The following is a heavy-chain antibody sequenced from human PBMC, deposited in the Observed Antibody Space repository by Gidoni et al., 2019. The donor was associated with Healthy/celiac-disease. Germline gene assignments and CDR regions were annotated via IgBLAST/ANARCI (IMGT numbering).Heavy chain of an antibody. Sequence: QVQLVQSGAEVKKPVASVKVSCKASGYTFTSYAMHWVRQAPGQSLEWMGWINAGNGNTKYSQKFQGRFTMTRDTSASTAYMELSSLRSEDTAVYYCARMEGTYYDFWSGRYYFDYWGQGTLVTVSS. CDR2: INAGNGNT. CDR1: GYTFTSYA. D-gene: IGHD3-3*01. CDR3: ARMEGTYYDFWSGRYYFDY. J-gene: IGHJ4*02. V-gene: IGHV1-3*01.